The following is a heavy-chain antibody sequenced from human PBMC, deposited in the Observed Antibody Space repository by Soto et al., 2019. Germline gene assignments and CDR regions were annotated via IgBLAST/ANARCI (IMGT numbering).Heavy chain of an antibody. V-gene: IGHV4-4*02. D-gene: IGHD4-17*01. CDR1: GGSISSSNW. J-gene: IGHJ4*02. CDR2: IYHSGNT. CDR3: ARHVYGDYDRNFDY. Sequence: PSETLSLTCAVSGGSISSSNWWSWVRQPPGKGLEWIGYIYHSGNTNYNPSPKSRVTISVDTSKNQFSLKLSSVTAADTAVYYCARHVYGDYDRNFDYWGQGTLVTVSS.